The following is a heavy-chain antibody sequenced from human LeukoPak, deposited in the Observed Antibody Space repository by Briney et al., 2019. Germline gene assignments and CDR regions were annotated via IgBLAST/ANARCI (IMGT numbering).Heavy chain of an antibody. Sequence: ASVKVSCKASGYTFTSYGISWVRQAPGQGLEWMGWISAYNGNTNYAQKLQGRVTMTADISTSTAYMELRSLRSDDTAVYYCARDPALGGCSSTSCYRYNWFDPWGQGTLVTVSS. CDR3: ARDPALGGCSSTSCYRYNWFDP. CDR2: ISAYNGNT. D-gene: IGHD2-2*01. V-gene: IGHV1-18*01. J-gene: IGHJ5*02. CDR1: GYTFTSYG.